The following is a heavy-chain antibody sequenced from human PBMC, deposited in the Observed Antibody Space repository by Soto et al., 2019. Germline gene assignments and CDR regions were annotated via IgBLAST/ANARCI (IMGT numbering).Heavy chain of an antibody. D-gene: IGHD2-2*02. V-gene: IGHV3-23*01. Sequence: EVQLLESGGGLVQPGGSLRLSCAASGFTFSSYAMSWVRQAPGKGLEWVSAISGSGGSTYYADSVKGRFTISRDNSKNTLYLQMNSLRAEDTAVYYCANAVPAAINRYYYYGMDVWGQGTTVTVSS. CDR3: ANAVPAAINRYYYYGMDV. CDR1: GFTFSSYA. J-gene: IGHJ6*02. CDR2: ISGSGGST.